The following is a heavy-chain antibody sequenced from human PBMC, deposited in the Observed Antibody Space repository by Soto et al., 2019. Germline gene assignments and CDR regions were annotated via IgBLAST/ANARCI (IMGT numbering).Heavy chain of an antibody. CDR1: GDSVSSDRAA. CDR3: ARDLGGFDY. D-gene: IGHD1-26*01. J-gene: IGHJ4*02. CDR2: TYYRSKWYN. V-gene: IGHV6-1*01. Sequence: SPTLSLTCVISGDSVSSDRAAWNWIRQSPSRGLEWLGRTYYRSKWYNDYAISVKSRITIKPDTSRNQFSLQLNSVTPEDTAVYYCARDLGGFDYWGQGTLVTVSS.